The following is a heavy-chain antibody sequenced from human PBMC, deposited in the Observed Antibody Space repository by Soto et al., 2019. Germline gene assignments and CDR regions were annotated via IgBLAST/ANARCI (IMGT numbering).Heavy chain of an antibody. CDR1: GFTFSSSA. V-gene: IGHV3-23*01. J-gene: IGHJ4*02. D-gene: IGHD6-6*01. CDR2: ISSSGAGS. CDR3: AKGPDIALRRGPLDS. Sequence: PGGSLRLSCAASGFTFSSSAMSWVRQAPGRGLEWVSAISSSGAGSYYADSVKGRFTVSRDNSKNTLYLQMNSLRVDDTAVFYCAKGPDIALRRGPLDSWGQGTRVTVSS.